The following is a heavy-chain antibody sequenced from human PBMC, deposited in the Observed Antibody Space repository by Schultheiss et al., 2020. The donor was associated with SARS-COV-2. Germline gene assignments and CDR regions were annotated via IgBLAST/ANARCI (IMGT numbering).Heavy chain of an antibody. CDR2: IYYSGTT. CDR3: ARVGYSSWYRGWFDP. D-gene: IGHD6-13*01. Sequence: SETLSLTCTVSGGSISSYYWSWIRQPAGKGLEWIGYIYYSGTTNYNPSLKSRVTISVDASKRQFSLKLSSVTAADTAVYYCARVGYSSWYRGWFDPWGQGTLVTVSS. CDR1: GGSISSYY. J-gene: IGHJ5*02. V-gene: IGHV4-59*08.